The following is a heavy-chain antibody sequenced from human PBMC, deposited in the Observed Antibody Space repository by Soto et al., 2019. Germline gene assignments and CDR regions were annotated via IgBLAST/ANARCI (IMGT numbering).Heavy chain of an antibody. D-gene: IGHD3-3*01. V-gene: IGHV1-18*04. J-gene: IGHJ3*02. Sequence: QVQLVQSGAEVKKPGASVKVSCKASGYTFTSYGISWVRQAPGQGLEWMGWISAYNGNTNYAQKLQGRVTMTTDTSTSTAYMELRSLRSDDTAVYYCAREIFGVIISGGRDAFDIWGQGTMVTVSS. CDR1: GYTFTSYG. CDR2: ISAYNGNT. CDR3: AREIFGVIISGGRDAFDI.